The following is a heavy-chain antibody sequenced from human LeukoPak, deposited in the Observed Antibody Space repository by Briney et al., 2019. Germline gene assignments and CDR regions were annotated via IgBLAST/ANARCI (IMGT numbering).Heavy chain of an antibody. V-gene: IGHV3-48*01. CDR2: ISSSGGTI. CDR3: ASAYGDSP. CDR1: EFTFSTYS. Sequence: AGGSLRLSCAASEFTFSTYSMNWVRQAPGKGLEWLSYISSSGGTIYYADSVKGRFTISRDNAKNSLYLQMNSLRAEDTAVYYCASAYGDSPWGQGTLVTVSS. D-gene: IGHD4-17*01. J-gene: IGHJ5*02.